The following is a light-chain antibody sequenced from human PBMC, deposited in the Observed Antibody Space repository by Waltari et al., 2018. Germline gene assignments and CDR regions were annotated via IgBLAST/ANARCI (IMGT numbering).Light chain of an antibody. V-gene: IGKV1-5*01. CDR2: DAS. CDR1: QTISTW. J-gene: IGKJ5*01. Sequence: DTQMTQSPSTLSASVADRVTITCRASQTISTWLAWYQQKPGKAPKVLIYDASNLESGVPSRFSGSGSGTEFTLTISSLQPDDFATYYCQQYNGYPITFGQGTRLEIK. CDR3: QQYNGYPIT.